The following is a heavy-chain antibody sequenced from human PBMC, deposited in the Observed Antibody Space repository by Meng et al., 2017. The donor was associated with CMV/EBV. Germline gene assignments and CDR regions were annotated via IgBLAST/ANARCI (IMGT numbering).Heavy chain of an antibody. J-gene: IGHJ4*02. Sequence: GGSLRLSCTASVFTFGDYAMSWVRQAPGKGLEWVGFIRSKAYGGTTEYAASVKGRFTISRDDSKSIAYLQMNSLKTEDTAVYYCTRDFEVGATEDYWGQGTLVTVSS. D-gene: IGHD1-26*01. CDR3: TRDFEVGATEDY. CDR2: IRSKAYGGTT. CDR1: VFTFGDYA. V-gene: IGHV3-49*04.